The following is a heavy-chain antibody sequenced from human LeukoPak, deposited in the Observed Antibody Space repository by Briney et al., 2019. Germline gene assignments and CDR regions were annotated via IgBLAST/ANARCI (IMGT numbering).Heavy chain of an antibody. V-gene: IGHV5-51*01. CDR3: ARRDGSGGVVIDAFDI. D-gene: IGHD3-10*01. CDR2: IYPGDSDT. Sequence: LGESLKISCKGSGYSFTSYWIGWVRQMPGKGLEWMGIIYPGDSDTRYSPSFQGQVTISADKSISTAYLQWSSLKASDTAMYYCARRDGSGGVVIDAFDIWGQGTMVTVSS. J-gene: IGHJ3*02. CDR1: GYSFTSYW.